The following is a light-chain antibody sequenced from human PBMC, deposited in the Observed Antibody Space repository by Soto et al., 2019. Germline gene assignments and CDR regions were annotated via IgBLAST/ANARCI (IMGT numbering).Light chain of an antibody. CDR2: KVS. Sequence: QSALTQPRSVSGSPGQSVTISCTGTSSDVGGYNYVSWYQQHPGKAPKLMINKVSNRPSGVSNRFSGSKSAYTASLTISGLQAEDEADYFCTSSTTDSLYVFGTGTKLTVL. V-gene: IGLV2-14*01. CDR3: TSSTTDSLYV. J-gene: IGLJ1*01. CDR1: SSDVGGYNY.